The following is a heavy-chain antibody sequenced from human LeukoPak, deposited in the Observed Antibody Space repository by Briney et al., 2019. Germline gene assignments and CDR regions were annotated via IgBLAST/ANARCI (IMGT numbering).Heavy chain of an antibody. V-gene: IGHV3-33*08. CDR2: IWYDGSNK. D-gene: IGHD6-13*01. CDR3: AREIAAAGNRQFDY. Sequence: GKSLRLSCAASGFTFSSYGMHWVRQAPGKGLEWVTVIWYDGSNKYYADSVKGRFTISRDNSKNTLYLQMNSLRAEDTAVCYCAREIAAAGNRQFDYWGQGTLVTVSS. CDR1: GFTFSSYG. J-gene: IGHJ4*02.